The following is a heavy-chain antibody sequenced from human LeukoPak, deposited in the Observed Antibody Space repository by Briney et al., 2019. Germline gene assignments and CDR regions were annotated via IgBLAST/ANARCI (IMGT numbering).Heavy chain of an antibody. V-gene: IGHV4-59*08. CDR3: ARRTRGAIDI. CDR2: IYSSGSP. Sequence: SETLSLTCTVSGGSISSYYWSWIRPSPGKGLEWIGYIYSSGSPTYNPSLKSRVTMSVDSSKNEFSLKVSSVTAADTAVYYCARRTRGAIDIRGQGTMVTVSS. CDR1: GGSISSYY. D-gene: IGHD2-2*01. J-gene: IGHJ3*02.